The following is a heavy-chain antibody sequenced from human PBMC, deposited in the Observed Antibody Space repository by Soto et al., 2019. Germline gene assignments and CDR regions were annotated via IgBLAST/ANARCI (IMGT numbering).Heavy chain of an antibody. CDR1: GGSISSSSYY. V-gene: IGHV4-39*01. Sequence: KTSETLSLTCTVPGGSISSSSYYWGWIRQPPGKGLEWIGSIYYSGSTYYNPSLKSRVTISVDTSKNQFSLKLSSVTAADTAVYYCARHSAHRYCNSTSCSNWFDPWGQGTLVTVSS. D-gene: IGHD2-2*01. J-gene: IGHJ5*02. CDR2: IYYSGST. CDR3: ARHSAHRYCNSTSCSNWFDP.